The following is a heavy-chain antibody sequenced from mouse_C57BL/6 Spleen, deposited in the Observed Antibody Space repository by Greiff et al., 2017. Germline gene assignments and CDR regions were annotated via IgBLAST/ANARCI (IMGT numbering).Heavy chain of an antibody. CDR3: AFYDGYYVGYFDY. CDR2: ISYDGSN. V-gene: IGHV3-6*01. J-gene: IGHJ2*01. CDR1: GYSITSGYY. Sequence: EVKLMESGPGLVKPSQSLSLTCSVTGYSITSGYYWNWIRQFPGNKLEWMGYISYDGSNNYNPSLKNRISITRDTSKNQFFLKLNSVTTEDTATYYCAFYDGYYVGYFDYWGQGTTLTVSS. D-gene: IGHD2-3*01.